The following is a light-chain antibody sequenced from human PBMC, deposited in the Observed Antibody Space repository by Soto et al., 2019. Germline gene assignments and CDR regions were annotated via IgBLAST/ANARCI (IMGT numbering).Light chain of an antibody. V-gene: IGLV2-14*01. CDR3: SSKSPDF. CDR1: SSDVGGYNY. Sequence: QSVLTQPASVSGSPGQSITISCTGTSSDVGGYNYVSWYQQHPGKAPKLIMYEVSNRPSGISNRFSGSKSGNTASLTISGLQAEDEADYYCSSKSPDFFGTGTKVTVL. J-gene: IGLJ1*01. CDR2: EVS.